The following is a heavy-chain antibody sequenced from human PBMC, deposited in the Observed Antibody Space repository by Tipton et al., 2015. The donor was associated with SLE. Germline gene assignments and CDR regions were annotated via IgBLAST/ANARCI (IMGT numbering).Heavy chain of an antibody. Sequence: TLSLTYTVSGYSISSGYYWGWIRQPPGKGLEWIGSIYRSGSTYYNPSLKSRVTISVDTSKNQFSLKLSSVTAADTAVYYCARDRIAAAGYFDYWGQGTLVTVSS. J-gene: IGHJ4*02. D-gene: IGHD6-13*01. CDR1: GYSISSGYY. CDR3: ARDRIAAAGYFDY. CDR2: IYRSGST. V-gene: IGHV4-38-2*02.